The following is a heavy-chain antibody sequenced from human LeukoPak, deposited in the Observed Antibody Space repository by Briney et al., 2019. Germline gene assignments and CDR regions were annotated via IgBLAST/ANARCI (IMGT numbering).Heavy chain of an antibody. Sequence: ASVTVSFKASGYTFTSYGISWVRQAPGQGGEWMGWISAYNGNTNYARNLQGRFTMTTDTSTSTAYMEVRSLRSDDTAVYYCARGILRQWLGYWGQGTLVTVSS. D-gene: IGHD6-19*01. V-gene: IGHV1-18*01. CDR3: ARGILRQWLGY. J-gene: IGHJ4*02. CDR2: ISAYNGNT. CDR1: GYTFTSYG.